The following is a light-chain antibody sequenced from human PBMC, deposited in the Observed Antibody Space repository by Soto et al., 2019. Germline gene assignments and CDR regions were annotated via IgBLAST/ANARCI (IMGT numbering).Light chain of an antibody. CDR3: KYYDRSLTTFV. J-gene: IGLJ1*01. Sequence: QSVLTQPPSVSGAPGQRVAISCTGSSSNIGAEYDVHWYQQLPGTAPKRLIYGDNNRPSGVPDRFSGSKSGTSASLAITGLQSDDEGDYYCKYYDRSLTTFVFGTGPKVTVL. CDR1: SSNIGAEYD. V-gene: IGLV1-40*01. CDR2: GDN.